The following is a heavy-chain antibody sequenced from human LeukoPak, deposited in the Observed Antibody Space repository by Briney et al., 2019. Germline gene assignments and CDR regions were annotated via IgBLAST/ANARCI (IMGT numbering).Heavy chain of an antibody. J-gene: IGHJ1*01. Sequence: GGSLRLSCAASGFTFSSYWIHWVRQAPGKGLVWVSRINSDGSSTSYADSVKGRFTISRDNAKNTLYLQMNSLRAEDTAVYYCARAFPQVTAILRHWGQDTLVTVSS. V-gene: IGHV3-74*01. CDR2: INSDGSST. D-gene: IGHD2-21*02. CDR1: GFTFSSYW. CDR3: ARAFPQVTAILRH.